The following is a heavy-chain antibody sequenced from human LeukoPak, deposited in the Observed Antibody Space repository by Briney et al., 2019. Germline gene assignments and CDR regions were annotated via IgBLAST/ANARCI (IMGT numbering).Heavy chain of an antibody. D-gene: IGHD3-22*01. V-gene: IGHV4-30-4*01. CDR1: GGSISSGDYY. CDR3: ARVQYYYDSSGYKGLGYFDY. J-gene: IGHJ4*02. CDR2: IYYSGST. Sequence: PSQTLSLTCTVSGGSISSGDYYWSWIRQPPGKGLEWIGSIYYSGSTYYNPSLKSRVTMSVDTSKNQFSLKLSSVTAADTAVYYCARVQYYYDSSGYKGLGYFDYWGQGTLVTVSS.